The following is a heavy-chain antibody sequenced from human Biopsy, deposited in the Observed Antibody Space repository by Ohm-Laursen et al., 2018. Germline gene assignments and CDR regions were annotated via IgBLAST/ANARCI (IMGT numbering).Heavy chain of an antibody. D-gene: IGHD6-19*01. Sequence: RSLRLSCAAPGFTFDDYAMHWVRQAPGKGLEWVSGISWNSGSIGYADSVKGRFTISRDNAKNSLYLQMNSLRAEDTALYYCAKDRRAVAGYDAFDIWGQGTMVTVSS. V-gene: IGHV3-9*01. CDR3: AKDRRAVAGYDAFDI. CDR1: GFTFDDYA. J-gene: IGHJ3*02. CDR2: ISWNSGSI.